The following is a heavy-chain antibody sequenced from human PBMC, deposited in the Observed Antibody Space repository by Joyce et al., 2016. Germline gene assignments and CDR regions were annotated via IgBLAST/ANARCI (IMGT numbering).Heavy chain of an antibody. CDR2: IWYDGSNR. J-gene: IGHJ5*02. V-gene: IGHV3-33*01. D-gene: IGHD2-2*01. Sequence: QVQLVESGGGVVQPGGSLRLSCAASGFTFNNYAMHWVRQAPGKGLEWVAVIWYDGSNRFFADSVKGRFTISRDNSKNTLYLQMSSLRVEDTAVYYCVRDAGCTSTRCFPHWFDPWGQGTMVTVSS. CDR1: GFTFNNYA. CDR3: VRDAGCTSTRCFPHWFDP.